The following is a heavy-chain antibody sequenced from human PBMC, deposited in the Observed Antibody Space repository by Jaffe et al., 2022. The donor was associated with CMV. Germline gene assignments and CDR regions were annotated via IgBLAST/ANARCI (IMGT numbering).Heavy chain of an antibody. CDR1: GFTFSSYA. Sequence: EVQLLESGGGLVQPGGSLRLSCAASGFTFSSYAMSWVRQAPGKGLEWVSAISGSGGSTYYADSVKGRFTISRDNSKNTLYLQMNSLRAEDTAVYYCAKIIVVVVAAEGGDAFDIWGQGTMVTVSS. CDR3: AKIIVVVVAAEGGDAFDI. V-gene: IGHV3-23*01. J-gene: IGHJ3*02. CDR2: ISGSGGST. D-gene: IGHD2-15*01.